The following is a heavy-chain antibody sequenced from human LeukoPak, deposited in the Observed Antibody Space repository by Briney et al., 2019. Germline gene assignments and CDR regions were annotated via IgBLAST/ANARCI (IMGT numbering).Heavy chain of an antibody. CDR3: ARGRYYDSSY. J-gene: IGHJ4*02. CDR2: IYYSGSS. V-gene: IGHV4-39*07. Sequence: NPSETLSLTCTVSGGSISTSSFYWGWIRQPPGKGLEWIASIYYSGSSYYNPSLKSRVTISIDTSKNRFSLKLSSVTAADTAVYYCARGRYYDSSYWGQGTLVTVSS. D-gene: IGHD3-22*01. CDR1: GGSISTSSFY.